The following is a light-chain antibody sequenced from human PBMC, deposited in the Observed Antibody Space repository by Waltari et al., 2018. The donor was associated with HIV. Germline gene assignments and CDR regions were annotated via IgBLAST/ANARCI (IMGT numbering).Light chain of an antibody. CDR2: KAS. V-gene: IGKV1-5*03. J-gene: IGKJ4*01. Sequence: IQTTQSPSTLSASVADRVIITCRASQRISRGLAWYQQRSGRAPNLLIYKASSLRSGVPSRFGGSGSGTEVTLTSSSLQPDDFATYYCQQYNGYPLTFGGGTKVEIK. CDR1: QRISRG. CDR3: QQYNGYPLT.